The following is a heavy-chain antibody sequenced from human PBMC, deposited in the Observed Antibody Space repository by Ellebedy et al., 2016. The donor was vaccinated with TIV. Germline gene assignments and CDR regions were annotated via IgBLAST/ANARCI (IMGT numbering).Heavy chain of an antibody. CDR3: ATVGYSSGQFVYYFDY. D-gene: IGHD5-18*01. J-gene: IGHJ4*02. V-gene: IGHV1-69*04. CDR2: IIPILGIA. CDR1: GGTFSSYA. Sequence: AASVKVSCKASGGTFSSYAISWVRQAPGQGLEWMGRIIPILGIANYAQKFQGRVTITADKSTSTAYMELSSLRSEDTAVYYCATVGYSSGQFVYYFDYWGQGTLVTVSS.